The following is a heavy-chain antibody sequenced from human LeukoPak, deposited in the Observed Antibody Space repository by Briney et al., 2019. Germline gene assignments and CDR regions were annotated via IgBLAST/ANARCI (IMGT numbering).Heavy chain of an antibody. V-gene: IGHV3-74*01. CDR2: FSSDGSST. CDR3: ARARNGDSLFDY. CDR1: GFTFSSYW. D-gene: IGHD4-17*01. Sequence: PGGSLRLSCAASGFTFSSYWMHWVRQAPGKGLVWVSRFSSDGSSTTYADSVKGRFTISRDNDKNTLYLQMNSLRAEDTAVYYCARARNGDSLFDYWGQGTLVTVSS. J-gene: IGHJ4*02.